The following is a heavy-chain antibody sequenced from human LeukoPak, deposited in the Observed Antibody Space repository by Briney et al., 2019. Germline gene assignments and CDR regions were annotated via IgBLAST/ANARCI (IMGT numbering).Heavy chain of an antibody. J-gene: IGHJ4*02. D-gene: IGHD3-16*01. CDR2: IWYGGNNK. CDR3: ARLGGHYYFGY. Sequence: GRSLRLSCAASGFTFRSYGMNWVRQAPGKGLEWVALIWYGGNNKYYADSVKGRFTISRDNSKNTVSLQMNSLRVEDTAVYYCARLGGHYYFGYWGQGSLVTVSS. V-gene: IGHV3-33*01. CDR1: GFTFRSYG.